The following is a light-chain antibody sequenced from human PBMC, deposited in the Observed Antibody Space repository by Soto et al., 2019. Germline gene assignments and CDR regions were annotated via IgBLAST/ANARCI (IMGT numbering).Light chain of an antibody. CDR3: QQYNNWPPT. CDR2: GAS. Sequence: IVMTQSPATLSVSPWERATLSCRASQSVRNNLAWYQQKPGQAPRLLIYGASTRATGIPARFSGSGSGTEFTLTISSLQSEDFAVYYCQQYNNWPPTFGQGTKVDIK. V-gene: IGKV3-15*01. J-gene: IGKJ1*01. CDR1: QSVRNN.